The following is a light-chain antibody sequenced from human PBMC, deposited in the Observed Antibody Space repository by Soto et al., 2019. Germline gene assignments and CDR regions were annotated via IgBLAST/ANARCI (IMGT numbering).Light chain of an antibody. Sequence: DIQMTQSPSTLSASVGDRVTITCRASQSISVWLAWYQQKAGKAPNLLIYTASRLESGVPSRFSGSGSETEFPLTISGLQPGDSATYFCHSRAFGQGTRLEI. CDR1: QSISVW. CDR2: TAS. V-gene: IGKV1-5*03. CDR3: HSRA. J-gene: IGKJ5*01.